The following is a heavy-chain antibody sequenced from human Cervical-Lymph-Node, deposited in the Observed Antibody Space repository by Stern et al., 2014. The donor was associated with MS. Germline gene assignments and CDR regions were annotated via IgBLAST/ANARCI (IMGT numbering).Heavy chain of an antibody. CDR1: GFTFSSYG. Sequence: VQLVESGGGVVQPGRSLRLSCAASGFTFSSYGMHWVRQAPGKGLEWLAVISYDGSNKYYADSVKGRFTISRDNSKNTLYLQMNSLRAEDTAVYYCAKELGDTAMFDYWGQGTLVTVSS. J-gene: IGHJ4*02. CDR2: ISYDGSNK. V-gene: IGHV3-30*18. CDR3: AKELGDTAMFDY. D-gene: IGHD5-18*01.